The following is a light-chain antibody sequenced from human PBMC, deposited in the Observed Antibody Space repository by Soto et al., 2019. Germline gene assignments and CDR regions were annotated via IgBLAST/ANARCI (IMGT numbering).Light chain of an antibody. J-gene: IGKJ4*01. CDR3: HQRSNWPRT. V-gene: IGKV3-11*01. Sequence: EIVLTQSPAILSLSPGERATLSCRASQSVSTYLAWYQQKPGQAPRLLIYDTSNRASGVPARFSGSGSGTDFTLTISSLEPEDFAVYYCHQRSNWPRTFGGGSKVEIK. CDR1: QSVSTY. CDR2: DTS.